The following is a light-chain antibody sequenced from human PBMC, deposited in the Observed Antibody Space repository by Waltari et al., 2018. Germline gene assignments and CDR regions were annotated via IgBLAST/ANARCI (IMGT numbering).Light chain of an antibody. V-gene: IGLV3-10*01. CDR2: EDS. Sequence: SYELTQPPSVSVSPGQTARIPCPGDASPNKYAYWYQQKSGQAPVLVIYEDSKRPSGIPERFSGSSSGTMATLTISGAQVDDEADYYCYSTDSSGNHVVFGGGTKLTVL. CDR1: ASPNKY. CDR3: YSTDSSGNHVV. J-gene: IGLJ2*01.